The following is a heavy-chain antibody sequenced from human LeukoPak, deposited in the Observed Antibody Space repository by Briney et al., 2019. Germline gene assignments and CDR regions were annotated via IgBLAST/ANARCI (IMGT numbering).Heavy chain of an antibody. V-gene: IGHV5-51*01. CDR3: ARACHSNHYWEFDP. D-gene: IGHD2/OR15-2a*01. CDR1: GYSFTDYW. J-gene: IGHJ5*02. CDR2: IHASDSEP. Sequence: GESLKLSCLDSGYSFTDYWIGWDRQIPGKGLEWMGIIHASDSEPVYSPSHQGHVTISADKTISTDFPQLSSLKASDTAMYYCARACHSNHYWEFDPWGQATLVTVSS.